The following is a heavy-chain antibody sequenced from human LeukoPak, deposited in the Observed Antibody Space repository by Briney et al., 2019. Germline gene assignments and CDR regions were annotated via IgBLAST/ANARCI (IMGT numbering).Heavy chain of an antibody. J-gene: IGHJ6*03. Sequence: GGSLRLSCAASGFTFSSHSMNWVRQAPGKGLEWLSYISSSSSTIYYADSVRGRSTISRDNAKNSLYLQMNSLRAEDTAVYYCARAPPGYYDSSGLTYYYYMDVWGKGTTVTVSS. CDR2: ISSSSSTI. V-gene: IGHV3-48*04. D-gene: IGHD3-22*01. CDR1: GFTFSSHS. CDR3: ARAPPGYYDSSGLTYYYYMDV.